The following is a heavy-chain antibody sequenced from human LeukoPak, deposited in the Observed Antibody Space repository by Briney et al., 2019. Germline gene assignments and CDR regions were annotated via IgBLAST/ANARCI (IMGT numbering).Heavy chain of an antibody. V-gene: IGHV4-38-2*02. Sequence: PSETLSLTCTVSGYSISSGYYWGWIRQPPGKGLEWIGSIYHSGSTYYNPSLKSRVTISVDTSKNQFSLKLSSVTAADTAVYYCARCNWNDVHYWGQGTLVTVSS. CDR3: ARCNWNDVHY. J-gene: IGHJ4*02. D-gene: IGHD1-20*01. CDR2: IYHSGST. CDR1: GYSISSGYY.